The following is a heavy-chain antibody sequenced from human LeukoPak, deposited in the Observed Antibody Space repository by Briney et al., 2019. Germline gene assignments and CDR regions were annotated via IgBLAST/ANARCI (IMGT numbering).Heavy chain of an antibody. D-gene: IGHD3-10*01. CDR2: IIPIFGTA. V-gene: IGHV1-69*05. J-gene: IGHJ4*02. Sequence: SVKVTCKASGGTLSSYAISWLRQAAGQGLEWMGRIIPIFGTANYAQKFMIRVTITTCESTSTAYMALSIIRSDDTAVDYCARSNYGVRALPIWGQGTLVTVSS. CDR3: ARSNYGVRALPI. CDR1: GGTLSSYA.